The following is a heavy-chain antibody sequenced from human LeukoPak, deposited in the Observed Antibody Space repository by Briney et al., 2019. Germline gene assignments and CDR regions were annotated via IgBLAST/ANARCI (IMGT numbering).Heavy chain of an antibody. D-gene: IGHD6-19*01. V-gene: IGHV4-59*01. Sequence: SETLSLTCTVSGGSISSYYWSWIRQPPGKGLEWIGYIYYSGSTNYNPSLKSRVTISVDTSKNQFSLKLSSVTAADTAVYYCARDSVHAVAGPDYYFYMDVWGKGTTVTVSS. CDR2: IYYSGST. CDR3: ARDSVHAVAGPDYYFYMDV. J-gene: IGHJ6*03. CDR1: GGSISSYY.